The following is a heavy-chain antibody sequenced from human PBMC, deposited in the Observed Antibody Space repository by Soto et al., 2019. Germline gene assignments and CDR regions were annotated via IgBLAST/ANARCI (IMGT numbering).Heavy chain of an antibody. CDR3: AACRTSCSYYYYYGMDV. CDR2: IIPIFGTA. D-gene: IGHD2-2*01. CDR1: GGTCSIYA. V-gene: IGHV1-69*13. J-gene: IGHJ6*02. Sequence: SVKVSCKASGGTCSIYAISCVRRSPLRWLEGMGGIIPIFGTANYAQKFQGRVTITADESTSTAYMELSSLRSEDTAVYYCAACRTSCSYYYYYGMDVWGQGTTVTVSS.